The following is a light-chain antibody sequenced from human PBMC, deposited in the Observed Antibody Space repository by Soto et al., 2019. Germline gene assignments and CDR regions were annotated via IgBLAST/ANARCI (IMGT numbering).Light chain of an antibody. Sequence: QSVLTQPRSVSGSPGQSVTISCTGTNSDIGGYNYVSWYQQHPGKAPKVMIYDVSRRPSGGPDRFSGAKSGNTASLAISGLQAEDEADYYCCSVAAKDTFSVFGGGTKVTVL. CDR2: DVS. CDR3: CSVAAKDTFSV. CDR1: NSDIGGYNY. V-gene: IGLV2-11*01. J-gene: IGLJ3*02.